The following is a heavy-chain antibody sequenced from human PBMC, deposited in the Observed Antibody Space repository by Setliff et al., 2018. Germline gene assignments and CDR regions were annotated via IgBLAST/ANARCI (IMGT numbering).Heavy chain of an antibody. CDR3: AGSRAWIPIFDS. V-gene: IGHV3-21*01. D-gene: IGHD5-12*01. Sequence: GGSLRLSWVVSGVVFRNYHLNWVRQTPEKGLELVSSFSGSNEYIKYADSVKGRFTIYIDSAENAVYLQMNNLIAEDTAVYYCAGSRAWIPIFDSWGQGILVTVSS. J-gene: IGHJ4*02. CDR2: FSGSNEYI. CDR1: GVVFRNYH.